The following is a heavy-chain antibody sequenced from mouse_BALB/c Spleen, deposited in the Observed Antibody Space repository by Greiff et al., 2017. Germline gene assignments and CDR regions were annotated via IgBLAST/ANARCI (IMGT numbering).Heavy chain of an antibody. J-gene: IGHJ2*01. CDR1: GFTFSSYG. CDR2: INSNGGST. Sequence: EVKVVESGGGLVQPGGSLKLSCAASGFTFSSYGMSWVRQTPDKRLELVATINSNGGSTYYPDSVKGRFTISRDNAKNTLYLQMSSLKSEDTAMYYCARHRPYFDYWGQGTTLTVSS. CDR3: ARHRPYFDY. V-gene: IGHV5-6-3*01.